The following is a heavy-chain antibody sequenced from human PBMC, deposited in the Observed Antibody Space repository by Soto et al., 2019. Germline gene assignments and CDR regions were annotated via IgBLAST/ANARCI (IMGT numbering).Heavy chain of an antibody. CDR2: IIPILGSP. J-gene: IGHJ3*02. CDR1: GGSFRRYA. Sequence: QVQLVQSGAEVKKPGSSVRVSCKVSGGSFRRYAITWVRQAPGQGLEWMGGIIPILGSPNYAQRFQDRVSITADESTSTTYMDLRSLRSEDAAVYYCASRDRVDAFDIWGQGIVVTVSS. V-gene: IGHV1-69*01. CDR3: ASRDRVDAFDI.